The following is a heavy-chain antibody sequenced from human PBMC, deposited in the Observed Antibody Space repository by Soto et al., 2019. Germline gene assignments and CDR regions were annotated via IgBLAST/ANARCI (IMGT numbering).Heavy chain of an antibody. CDR1: VGSISSGDYY. D-gene: IGHD3-3*01. V-gene: IGHV4-30-4*01. J-gene: IGHJ4*02. Sequence: SETLSLTCTFSVGSISSGDYYWSWIRQPPGKGLEWIGYIYYSGSTYYNPSLKSRVTISVDTSKNQFSLKLSSVTAADTAVYYCARSRITIFGVGIFDYWGQGTLVTVSS. CDR3: ARSRITIFGVGIFDY. CDR2: IYYSGST.